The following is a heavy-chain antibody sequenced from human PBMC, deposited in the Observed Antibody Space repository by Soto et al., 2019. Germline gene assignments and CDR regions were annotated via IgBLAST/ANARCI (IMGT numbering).Heavy chain of an antibody. CDR3: AREGSSSGPDYEY. CDR1: GFSFSDYY. V-gene: IGHV3-72*01. D-gene: IGHD3-22*01. Sequence: EVQLVESGGGLVQPGGSLRLSCAASGFSFSDYYINWVRQAPGKGLEWVGRTRNKASSYTTDYAAFVKGRFTISRDDSKNLIYQQMNSLKTEDTAVYYCAREGSSSGPDYEYWGQGTLVTVSS. J-gene: IGHJ4*02. CDR2: TRNKASSYTT.